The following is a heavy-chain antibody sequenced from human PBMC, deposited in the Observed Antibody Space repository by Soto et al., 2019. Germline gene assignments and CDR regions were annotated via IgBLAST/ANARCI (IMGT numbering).Heavy chain of an antibody. CDR2: IYYSGST. D-gene: IGHD2-15*01. CDR3: ARDGCSGNSCHYYFNY. CDR1: GGSISSGGHH. V-gene: IGHV4-31*03. J-gene: IGHJ4*02. Sequence: SETLSLTCTASGGSISSGGHHWSWLRQHPGKGLEWIGYIYYSGSTYYNPSLKSRVTISVDTSKNQFSLKLSSVTAADTAVYYCARDGCSGNSCHYYFNYWGQGTLVTVSS.